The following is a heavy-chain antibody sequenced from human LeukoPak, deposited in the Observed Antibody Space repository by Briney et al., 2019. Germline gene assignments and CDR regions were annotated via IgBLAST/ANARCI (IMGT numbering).Heavy chain of an antibody. CDR1: GGSISSYY. V-gene: IGHV4-4*07. Sequence: SETLSLTCTVSGGSISSYYWSWIRQPAGKGLEWIGRIYSTGSTNYNPSLKSRVTMSVDTSKNQFSLRLRSVTAADTAVYHCARQIASAGTAGFDFWGQGALVTVSS. CDR3: ARQIASAGTAGFDF. J-gene: IGHJ4*02. CDR2: IYSTGST. D-gene: IGHD6-13*01.